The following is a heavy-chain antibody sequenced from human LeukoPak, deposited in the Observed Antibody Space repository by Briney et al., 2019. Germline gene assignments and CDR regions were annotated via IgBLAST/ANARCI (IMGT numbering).Heavy chain of an antibody. CDR1: GGTFSRYA. Sequence: ASVKVSCKASGGTFSRYAISWVRQAPGQGLEWMGGIIPIFGTANYAQKFQGRVTITTDESTSNAYMELSSLRSEDTAVYYCARGPDIVVVPAAIANSYFQHWGQGTLVTVSS. CDR3: ARGPDIVVVPAAIANSYFQH. J-gene: IGHJ1*01. V-gene: IGHV1-69*05. D-gene: IGHD2-2*01. CDR2: IIPIFGTA.